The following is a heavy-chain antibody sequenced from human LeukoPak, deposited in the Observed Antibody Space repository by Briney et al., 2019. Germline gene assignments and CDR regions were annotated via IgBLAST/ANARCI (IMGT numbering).Heavy chain of an antibody. CDR2: IYYSGST. CDR3: ARTSLDYDYVWGSPDAFDI. V-gene: IGHV4-59*01. CDR1: GGSISSYY. J-gene: IGHJ3*02. Sequence: PSETLSLTCTVSGGSISSYYWSWIRQPPGKGLEWIGCIYYSGSTNYNPSLKSRVTISVDTSKNQFSLKLSSVTAADTAVYYCARTSLDYDYVWGSPDAFDIWGQGTMVTVSS. D-gene: IGHD3-16*01.